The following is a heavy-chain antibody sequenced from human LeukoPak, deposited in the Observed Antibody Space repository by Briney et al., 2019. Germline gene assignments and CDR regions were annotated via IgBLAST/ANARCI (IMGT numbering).Heavy chain of an antibody. CDR3: ARTGYGSGSDDFDF. D-gene: IGHD3-10*01. J-gene: IGHJ4*02. CDR1: GHTFTRYG. Sequence: ASVKVSCKTSGHTFTRYGVSWVRQAPGQGLEWMGWISPHNGNRDYAQKFKDRVTMTTDTSTNTVYLELRSLRPDDTAMYYCARTGYGSGSDDFDFWGQGTLVTVSS. CDR2: ISPHNGNR. V-gene: IGHV1-18*01.